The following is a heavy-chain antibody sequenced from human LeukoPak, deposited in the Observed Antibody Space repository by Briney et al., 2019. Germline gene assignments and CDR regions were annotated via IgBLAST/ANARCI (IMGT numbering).Heavy chain of an antibody. Sequence: GGSLRLSCAASGFTFSSYAMSWVRQAPGKGLERVSAISGSGGSTYYADSVKGRFTISRDNSKNTLYLQMNSLRAEDTAVYYCAKDVSMIVVVILFDYWGQGTLVTVSS. J-gene: IGHJ4*02. V-gene: IGHV3-23*01. CDR2: ISGSGGST. CDR1: GFTFSSYA. D-gene: IGHD3-22*01. CDR3: AKDVSMIVVVILFDY.